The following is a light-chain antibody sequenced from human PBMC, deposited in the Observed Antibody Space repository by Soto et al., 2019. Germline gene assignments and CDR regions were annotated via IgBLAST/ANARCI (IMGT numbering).Light chain of an antibody. CDR1: QSINDN. V-gene: IGKV3D-15*01. CDR3: QQYNNWTLT. CDR2: DAS. Sequence: ETVLTQSPATLSVSPGGGATLSCRTSQSINDNLAWYQQKPGQPPRLLIYDASTTATGFPARFSGGGFGTEFTLNINSMQSEDFAVYYCQQYNNWTLTFGGGTKVDIK. J-gene: IGKJ4*01.